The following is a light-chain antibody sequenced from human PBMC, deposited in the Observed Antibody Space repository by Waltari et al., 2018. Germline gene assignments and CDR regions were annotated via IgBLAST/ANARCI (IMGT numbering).Light chain of an antibody. J-gene: IGKJ1*01. CDR1: QSVARS. CDR3: QHYVRLPVT. CDR2: DAS. Sequence: EIVLTQSPGTMSLSPGERATLSCGASQSVARSLACYQQKPGRAPRLLLYDASSRATGIPDSFSGSGFGIDFSLTVSRLEPEEFAVYYCQHYVRLPVTFGQGTKVEIK. V-gene: IGKV3-20*01.